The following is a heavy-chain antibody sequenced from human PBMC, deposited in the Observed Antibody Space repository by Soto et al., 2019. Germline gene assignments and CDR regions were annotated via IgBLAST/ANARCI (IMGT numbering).Heavy chain of an antibody. D-gene: IGHD3-10*01. CDR2: IMPIFATT. CDR3: ARDNGLAAEVLLWFGAPAFDI. J-gene: IGHJ3*02. V-gene: IGHV1-69*12. Sequence: QVQLVQSGAEVKKPGSSMKVSCKTYGGTFSNNAITWVRQAPGQGLEWIGGIMPIFATTKYAQKFQGRVTITADESTXXVXMGXSSLRSEDTAVYFCARDNGLAAEVLLWFGAPAFDIWGQGTMVTVSS. CDR1: GGTFSNNA.